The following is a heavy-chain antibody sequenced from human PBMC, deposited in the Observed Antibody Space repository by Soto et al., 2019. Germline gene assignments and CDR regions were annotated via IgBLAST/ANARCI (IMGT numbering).Heavy chain of an antibody. CDR3: ARDRFCSTSCYNLVDYYYGMDV. V-gene: IGHV1-69*05. D-gene: IGHD2-2*02. CDR1: GGTFSSYA. Sequence: SVKVSCKASGGTFSSYAISWVRQAPGQGLEWMGGISANNGTANYAQKFQGRVTMTTDTSTSTAYMELRSLRSDDTAVYYCARDRFCSTSCYNLVDYYYGMDVWGQGTTVTVSS. J-gene: IGHJ6*02. CDR2: ISANNGTA.